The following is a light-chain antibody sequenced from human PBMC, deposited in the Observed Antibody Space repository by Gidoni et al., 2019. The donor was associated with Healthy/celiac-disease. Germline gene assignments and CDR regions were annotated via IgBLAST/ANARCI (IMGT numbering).Light chain of an antibody. CDR2: DAS. V-gene: IGKV3-11*01. J-gene: IGKJ2*01. CDR1: QSVSSY. CDR3: QQRSNWPPYT. Sequence: EIVLTQSPATLSLSPGERATLSCRASQSVSSYLAWYQQKHGQAPRLLIYDASNRATGIPARCSGRGSGTDFTLTISSLEPEDFAVYYCQQRSNWPPYTFGQGTKLEIK.